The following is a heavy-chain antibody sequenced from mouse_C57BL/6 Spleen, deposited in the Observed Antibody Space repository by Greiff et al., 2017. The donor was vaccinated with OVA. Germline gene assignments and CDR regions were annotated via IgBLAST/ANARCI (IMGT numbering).Heavy chain of an antibody. CDR3: TRDGGWLPYFDY. V-gene: IGHV5-9-1*02. Sequence: DVKLVESGAGLVKPGGSLKLSCAASGFTFSSYAMSWVRQTPEKRLEWVAYISSGGDYIYYADNVKGRFTISRDNARNTLYLQMSSLKSDDTAMYYCTRDGGWLPYFDYWGQGTTLTVSS. J-gene: IGHJ2*01. CDR1: GFTFSSYA. D-gene: IGHD2-3*01. CDR2: ISSGGDYI.